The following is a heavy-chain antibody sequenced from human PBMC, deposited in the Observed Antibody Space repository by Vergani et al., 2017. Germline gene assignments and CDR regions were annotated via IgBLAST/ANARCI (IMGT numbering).Heavy chain of an antibody. CDR2: INHSGST. Sequence: QVQLQQWGAGLLKPSETLSLTCAVYGGSFSGYYWSWIRQPPGQGLEWIGEINHSGSTNYNTSLKSRFTISVDTSKNQFSLQLSSVTAADTAVYYCARSSSSPLRGGFDYWGQGTLVTVSS. CDR3: ARSSSSPLRGGFDY. J-gene: IGHJ4*02. CDR1: GGSFSGYY. D-gene: IGHD3-16*01. V-gene: IGHV4-34*01.